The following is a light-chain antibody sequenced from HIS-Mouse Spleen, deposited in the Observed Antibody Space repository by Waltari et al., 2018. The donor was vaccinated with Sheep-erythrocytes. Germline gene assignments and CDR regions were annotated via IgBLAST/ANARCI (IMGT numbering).Light chain of an antibody. CDR1: SSDVGGSNY. V-gene: IGLV2-11*01. CDR3: CSYAGSYTFWV. Sequence: QSALTQPRSVSGSPGQSVTISCTGTSSDVGGSNYVSSYQQHPGKAPKLMIYDVSKRPSGVPDRFSGSKSGNTASLTISGLQAEDEADYYCCSYAGSYTFWVFGGGTKLTVL. CDR2: DVS. J-gene: IGLJ3*02.